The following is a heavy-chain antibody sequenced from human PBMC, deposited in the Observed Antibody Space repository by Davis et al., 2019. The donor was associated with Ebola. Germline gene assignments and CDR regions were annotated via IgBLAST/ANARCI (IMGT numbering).Heavy chain of an antibody. CDR1: GFTFSTYS. J-gene: IGHJ5*02. Sequence: PGGSLRLSCAASGFTFSTYSMSWVRQAPGKALEWVSSISSDSDYIYYADSVKGRFTISRDNAKNSLYLQMNSLRAEDTAVYYCAKVPHPDPWGQGTLVTVSS. CDR2: ISSDSDYI. V-gene: IGHV3-21*01. CDR3: AKVPHPDP.